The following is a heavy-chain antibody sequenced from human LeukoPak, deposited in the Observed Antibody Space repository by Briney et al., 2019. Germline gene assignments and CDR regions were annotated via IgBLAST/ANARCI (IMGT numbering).Heavy chain of an antibody. D-gene: IGHD1-26*01. Sequence: GGSLRLSCAASGFPFNAYWMTWVRQAPGKGLEWVAVISYDGSNKYYADSVKGRFTISRDNSKNTLYLQMNSLRAEDTAVYYCAKSQGGSYYYFDYWGQGTLVTVSS. CDR2: ISYDGSNK. CDR1: GFPFNAYW. J-gene: IGHJ4*02. CDR3: AKSQGGSYYYFDY. V-gene: IGHV3-30*18.